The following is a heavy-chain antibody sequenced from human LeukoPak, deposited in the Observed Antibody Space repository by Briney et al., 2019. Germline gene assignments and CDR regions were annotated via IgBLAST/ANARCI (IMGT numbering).Heavy chain of an antibody. J-gene: IGHJ6*03. CDR2: ISGSGGST. D-gene: IGHD3-9*01. CDR3: AKDGGAYYDILTGYYPRLYYMDV. CDR1: GFTFSTYG. V-gene: IGHV3-23*01. Sequence: PGGSLRLSCAASGFTFSTYGMSWVRQAPGKGLEWVSAISGSGGSTYYAGSVKGRFTISRDNSKNTLYLQMNSLKAEDTAVYYCAKDGGAYYDILTGYYPRLYYMDVWGKGTTVTISS.